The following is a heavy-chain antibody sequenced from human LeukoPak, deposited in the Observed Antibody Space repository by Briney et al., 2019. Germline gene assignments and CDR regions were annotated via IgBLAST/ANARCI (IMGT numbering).Heavy chain of an antibody. CDR3: AKDHSQYSSGWYDY. CDR1: GFTFSSYA. Sequence: GGSLRLSCAASGFTFSSYAMSWVRQAPGKGLEWVSAISGRGGSTYYADSVKGRFTISRDNSKNTLYLQMNSLRAEDTAVYYCAKDHSQYSSGWYDYWGQGTLVTVSS. D-gene: IGHD6-19*01. J-gene: IGHJ4*02. CDR2: ISGRGGST. V-gene: IGHV3-23*01.